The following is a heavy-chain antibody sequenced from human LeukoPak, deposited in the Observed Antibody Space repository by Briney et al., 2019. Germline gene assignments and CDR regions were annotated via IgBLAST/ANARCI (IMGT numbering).Heavy chain of an antibody. CDR2: INTDGSST. V-gene: IGHV3-74*01. D-gene: IGHD6-6*01. CDR1: GFTFSSHW. CDR3: ARGYSSSYRIDY. Sequence: QPGGSLRLSCAASGFTFSSHWMHWVRHAPGKGLVWVSRINTDGSSTTYADSVRGRFTISRDNAKNTLYLQMNSLRAEDTAVFYCARGYSSSYRIDYWGQGTLVTVSS. J-gene: IGHJ4*02.